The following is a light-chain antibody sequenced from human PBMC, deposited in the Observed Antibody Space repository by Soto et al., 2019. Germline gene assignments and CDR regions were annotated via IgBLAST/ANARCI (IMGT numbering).Light chain of an antibody. J-gene: IGKJ4*01. V-gene: IGKV3-20*01. CDR1: QTVRNNY. Sequence: EFVLTQSPGTLSLSPGARATLSCRASQTVRNNYLAWYQQKPGQAPRLLIYDASSRATGIPDRFSGGGSGTDFTLTISRLEPEDFAVYYCQQFSSYPLTFGGGTKV. CDR3: QQFSSYPLT. CDR2: DAS.